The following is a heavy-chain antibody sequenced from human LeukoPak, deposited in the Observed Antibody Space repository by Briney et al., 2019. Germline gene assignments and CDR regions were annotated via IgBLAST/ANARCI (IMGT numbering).Heavy chain of an antibody. CDR2: IYPGDSDT. J-gene: IGHJ4*02. CDR3: ARHSSGIAAAGGADY. CDR1: GYTFTNYW. D-gene: IGHD6-13*01. V-gene: IGHV5-51*01. Sequence: GESLQISCKGSGYTFTNYWIGWVRQMPGKGLEFMGIIYPGDSDTRYSPSFQGQVTISVDKSINTAYLQWSSLKASDTAMYYCARHSSGIAAAGGADYWGQGTLVTVSS.